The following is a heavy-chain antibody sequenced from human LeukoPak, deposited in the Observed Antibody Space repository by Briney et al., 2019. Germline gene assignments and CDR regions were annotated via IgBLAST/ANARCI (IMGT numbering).Heavy chain of an antibody. V-gene: IGHV3-74*01. CDR3: TRDLMDYDVSTGLHHYYMDV. D-gene: IGHD3-9*01. J-gene: IGHJ6*02. Sequence: GGSLRLSCVASGFTFSSYWMHWVRQDPRKGLVWVSRISGDGRSINYADSVRGRFTISRDNAKNTLYLQMNTLRVEDTAVYYCTRDLMDYDVSTGLHHYYMDVWGQGTTVTVSS. CDR1: GFTFSSYW. CDR2: ISGDGRSI.